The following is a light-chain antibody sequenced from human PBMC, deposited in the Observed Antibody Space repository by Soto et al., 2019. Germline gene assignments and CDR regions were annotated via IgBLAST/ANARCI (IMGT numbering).Light chain of an antibody. J-gene: IGKJ3*01. V-gene: IGKV1-27*01. CDR2: AAS. Sequence: DIQMTQSPSPLSASVGERVTITCRASEGIRNYLAWYQQKPGKAHKLLIYAASTLQSGVPSRFSGSGSGTDFTITISSLQPDDVATYYCQKYNVAPFTFGPGTKVDL. CDR3: QKYNVAPFT. CDR1: EGIRNY.